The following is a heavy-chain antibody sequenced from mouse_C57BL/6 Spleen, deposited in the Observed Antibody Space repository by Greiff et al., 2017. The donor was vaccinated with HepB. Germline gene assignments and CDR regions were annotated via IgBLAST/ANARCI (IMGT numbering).Heavy chain of an antibody. Sequence: QVQLQQPGAELVKPGASVKMSCKASGYTFTSYWITWVKQRPGQGLEWIGDIYPGSGSTNYNEKFKSKATLTVDTSSSTAYMQLSSLTSEDSAVYYCARSGRPIYYDLYYAMDYWGQGTSVTVSS. D-gene: IGHD2-4*01. V-gene: IGHV1-55*01. CDR2: IYPGSGST. CDR3: ARSGRPIYYDLYYAMDY. J-gene: IGHJ4*01. CDR1: GYTFTSYW.